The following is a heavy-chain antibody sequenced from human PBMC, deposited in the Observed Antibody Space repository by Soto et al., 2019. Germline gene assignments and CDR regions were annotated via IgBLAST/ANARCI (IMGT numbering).Heavy chain of an antibody. CDR1: GFTFNSYS. J-gene: IGHJ4*02. Sequence: EVQLVESGGGLVQPGGSLRLSCAASGFTFNSYSMNWVRQAPGKGLEWVSYISSSSSTIYYADSVKGRFTISRDNGKNSLYLQMNSLRDDDTAVYYCERAGYYGSGILLWGQGTLVTVSS. D-gene: IGHD3-10*01. CDR3: ERAGYYGSGILL. V-gene: IGHV3-48*02. CDR2: ISSSSSTI.